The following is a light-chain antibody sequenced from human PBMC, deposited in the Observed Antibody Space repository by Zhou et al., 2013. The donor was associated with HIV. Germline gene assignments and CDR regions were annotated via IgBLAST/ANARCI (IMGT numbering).Light chain of an antibody. CDR3: QQSYSTPRDT. V-gene: IGKV1-39*01. Sequence: DIGLSQTPSSLSASVRDRVILTCRASQNISNSLNWYVQKSGEAPELLIYGASTLHDGVPPRFSGSGFGTDFTLTITSLQSVDSATYFCQQSYSTPRDTFGQGTRLEIK. J-gene: IGKJ5*01. CDR1: QNISNS. CDR2: GAS.